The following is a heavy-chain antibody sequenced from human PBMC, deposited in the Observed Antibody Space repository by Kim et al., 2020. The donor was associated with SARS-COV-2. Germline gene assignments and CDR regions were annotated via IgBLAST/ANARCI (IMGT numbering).Heavy chain of an antibody. CDR3: AREPDSFHI. V-gene: IGHV7-4-1*02. Sequence: ASVKVSCKASGYTFSSYAINWVRQAPGQGLEWMGWINTNTGNPTYAQGFTGRFVFSLDASVSTAYLKISSLKAEDTAMYYCAREPDSFHIWGQGTMVTVSS. CDR2: INTNTGNP. CDR1: GYTFSSYA. J-gene: IGHJ3*02. D-gene: IGHD2-2*01.